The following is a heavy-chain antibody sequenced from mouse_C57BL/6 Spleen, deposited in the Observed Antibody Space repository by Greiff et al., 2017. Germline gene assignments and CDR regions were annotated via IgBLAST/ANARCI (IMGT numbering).Heavy chain of an antibody. Sequence: VQLQQSGAELVRPGSSVKLSCKASGYTFTSYWMDWVKQRPGQGLEWIGNIYPSDSETHYNQKFKDKATLTVDKSSSTAYMQLSSLTSEDSAVYYCAREREYAMDYWGQGTSVTVSS. V-gene: IGHV1-61*01. CDR1: GYTFTSYW. J-gene: IGHJ4*01. CDR3: AREREYAMDY. CDR2: IYPSDSET.